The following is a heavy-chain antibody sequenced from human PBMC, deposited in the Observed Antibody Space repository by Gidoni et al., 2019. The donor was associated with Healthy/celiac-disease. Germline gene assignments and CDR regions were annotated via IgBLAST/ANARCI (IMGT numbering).Heavy chain of an antibody. J-gene: IGHJ6*04. CDR3: ARDRRIAAAGKGADGMDV. CDR2: MMSSSSTI. V-gene: IGHV3-48*01. Sequence: EVQLVESGGGLVQPGGSLRPSCAASGFPFRSYSRNWVSQAPGKGLEWVSYMMSSSSTIYYADSVKGRFTISRDNAKNSLYLQMNSLRAEDTAVYYCARDRRIAAAGKGADGMDVWGKGTTVTVSS. CDR1: GFPFRSYS. D-gene: IGHD6-13*01.